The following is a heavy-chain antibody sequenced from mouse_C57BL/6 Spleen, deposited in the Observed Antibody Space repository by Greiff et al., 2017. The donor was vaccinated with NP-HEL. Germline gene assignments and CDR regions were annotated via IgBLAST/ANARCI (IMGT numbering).Heavy chain of an antibody. J-gene: IGHJ3*01. Sequence: EVKLVESGGGLVKPGGSLKLSCAASGFTFSDYGMHWVRQAPEKGLEWVAYISSGSSTIYYADTVKGRFTISRDNAKNTLFLQMTSLRSEDTAMYYCARRDWPGFAYWGQGTLVTVSA. CDR3: ARRDWPGFAY. D-gene: IGHD3-3*01. CDR1: GFTFSDYG. V-gene: IGHV5-17*01. CDR2: ISSGSSTI.